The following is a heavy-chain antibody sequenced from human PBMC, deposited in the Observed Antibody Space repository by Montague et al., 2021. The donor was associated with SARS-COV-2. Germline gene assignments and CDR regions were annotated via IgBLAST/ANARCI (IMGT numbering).Heavy chain of an antibody. D-gene: IGHD3-3*01. J-gene: IGHJ4*02. CDR1: GGSISSSSCY. V-gene: IGHV4-39*02. Sequence: SETLSLTCTVSGGSISSSSCYWGWIRQPPGKGLEWIGSIYYSGSTYYNPSLKSRVTISVDTSKNQFSLKLSSVTAADTAVYYCARDVRYYDFWSGRAQTSPDYWGQGTLVTVSS. CDR3: ARDVRYYDFWSGRAQTSPDY. CDR2: IYYSGST.